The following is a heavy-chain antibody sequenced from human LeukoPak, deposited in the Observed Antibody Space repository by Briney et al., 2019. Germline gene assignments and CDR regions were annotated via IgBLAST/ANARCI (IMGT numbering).Heavy chain of an antibody. CDR2: IRSKVNSYAT. J-gene: IGHJ4*02. CDR3: TRDYGDFVGDFDY. D-gene: IGHD4-17*01. V-gene: IGHV3-73*01. Sequence: GGSLKLSCAASGFTFSASAMHWVRQASGKGLEWVGRIRSKVNSYATAYAASVKGRFTISRDDSNNMAYLQMSSLKTEDTVVYYCTRDYGDFVGDFDYWGQGTLVTVSS. CDR1: GFTFSASA.